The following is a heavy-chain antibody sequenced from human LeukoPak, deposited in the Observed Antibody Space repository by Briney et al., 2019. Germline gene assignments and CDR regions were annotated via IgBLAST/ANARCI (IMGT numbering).Heavy chain of an antibody. V-gene: IGHV1-58*01. CDR3: AAEDDFLTGYYDFDY. CDR1: GFTXARSA. J-gene: IGHJ4*02. Sequence: TSLKVSCKASGFTXARSAVQWVRQARGQRPEWIGWRVVANGNTNYAQKYQERLTITRDMSTSTAYMELSSLRSEDTAVYYCAAEDDFLTGYYDFDYWGQGTVVTVSS. CDR2: RVVANGNT. D-gene: IGHD3-9*01.